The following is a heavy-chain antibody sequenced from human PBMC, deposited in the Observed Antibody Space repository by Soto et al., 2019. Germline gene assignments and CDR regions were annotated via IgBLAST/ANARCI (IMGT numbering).Heavy chain of an antibody. CDR2: IYYSGST. V-gene: IGHV4-59*08. J-gene: IGHJ4*02. CDR3: ARLGGEYSGYDSGLS. CDR1: GGSISSYY. D-gene: IGHD5-12*01. Sequence: SETLSLTCTVSGGSISSYYWSWIRQPPGKGLEWIGYIYYSGSTNYNPSLKSRVTISVDTSKNQFSLKLSSVTAADTAVYYCARLGGEYSGYDSGLSWGQGTLVTVSS.